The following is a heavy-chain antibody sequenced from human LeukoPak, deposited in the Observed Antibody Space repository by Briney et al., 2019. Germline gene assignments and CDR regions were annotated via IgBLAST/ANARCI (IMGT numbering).Heavy chain of an antibody. CDR3: ARALNIPGYSSSWYSYYYMDV. CDR1: GGSFSGYY. J-gene: IGHJ6*03. D-gene: IGHD6-13*01. V-gene: IGHV4-34*01. CDR2: INHSGST. Sequence: SETLSLTCAVYGGSFSGYYWSWIRQPPGKGLEWIGEINHSGSTNYNPSLKSRVTISVETSKNQFSLKLSSVTAADTAVYYCARALNIPGYSSSWYSYYYMDVWGKGTTVTVSS.